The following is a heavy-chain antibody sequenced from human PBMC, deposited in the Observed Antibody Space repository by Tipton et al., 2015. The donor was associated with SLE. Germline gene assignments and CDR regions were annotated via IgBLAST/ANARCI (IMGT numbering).Heavy chain of an antibody. V-gene: IGHV3-23*01. CDR3: AKDETYNSGWYDY. Sequence: LSLTCTVSGVSISNSNYYWGWIRQAPGKGLEWVSAISGRGGSTYYADSVKGRFTISRDNSKNTLYLQMNSLRAEDTAVYYCAKDETYNSGWYDYWGQGTLVTVSS. D-gene: IGHD6-19*01. CDR1: GVSISNSNYY. J-gene: IGHJ4*02. CDR2: ISGRGGST.